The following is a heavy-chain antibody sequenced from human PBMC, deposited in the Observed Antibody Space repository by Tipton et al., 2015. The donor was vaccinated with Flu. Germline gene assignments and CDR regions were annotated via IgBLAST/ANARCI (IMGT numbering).Heavy chain of an antibody. D-gene: IGHD3-3*01. J-gene: IGHJ3*01. CDR3: ARARFDSEGFFLLDPFDV. CDR2: INPGDSDT. V-gene: IGHV5-51*01. Sequence: QLVQSGAEMRKSGESLQISCRVSGFSLSNYCVVWVRQMAGRGLEYLGLINPGDSDTRYGPSFEGHVSISADESIGAAYLQWNSLRTSDPAVYFCARARFDSEGFFLLDPFDVWGQGTGVTVSS. CDR1: GFSLSNYC.